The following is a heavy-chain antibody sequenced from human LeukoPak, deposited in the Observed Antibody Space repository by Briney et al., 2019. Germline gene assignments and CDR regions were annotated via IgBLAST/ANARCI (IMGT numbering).Heavy chain of an antibody. CDR1: GYTFTGHY. J-gene: IGHJ4*02. Sequence: ASVKVSCKASGYTFTGHYMHWVRQAPGQGLEWMGWINPNSGGTNYAQKFQGRVTMTRDTSISTAYMELSRLRSDDTAVYYCARGYQLLFPFDYWGQGTLVTVSS. CDR2: INPNSGGT. CDR3: ARGYQLLFPFDY. V-gene: IGHV1-2*02. D-gene: IGHD2-2*01.